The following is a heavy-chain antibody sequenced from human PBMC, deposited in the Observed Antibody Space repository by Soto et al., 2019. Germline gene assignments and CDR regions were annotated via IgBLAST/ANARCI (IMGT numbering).Heavy chain of an antibody. CDR3: ARASVVEAKYYYYYGMDV. Sequence: ASVKVSCKASGYTFTSYGISWVRQAPGQGLEWMGWISAYNGNTNYAQKLQGRVTMTTDTSTSTAYMELRSLRSDDTAVYYCARASVVEAKYYYYYGMDVWGQGTTVTVSS. J-gene: IGHJ6*02. CDR1: GYTFTSYG. D-gene: IGHD2-15*01. V-gene: IGHV1-18*01. CDR2: ISAYNGNT.